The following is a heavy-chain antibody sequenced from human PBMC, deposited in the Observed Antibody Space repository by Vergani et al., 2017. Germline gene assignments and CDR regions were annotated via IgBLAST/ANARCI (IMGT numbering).Heavy chain of an antibody. V-gene: IGHV1-69*13. CDR2: IIPIFGTA. CDR3: ASPSRIVGATRLALDY. CDR1: GGTFSSYA. Sequence: QVQLVQSGAEVKKPGSSVKVSCKASGGTFSSYAISWVRQAPGQGLEWMGGIIPIFGTANYAQKFPGRVTITADESTSTAYMALSSLRSEDTAVYYCASPSRIVGATRLALDYWGQGTLVTVSS. D-gene: IGHD1-26*01. J-gene: IGHJ4*02.